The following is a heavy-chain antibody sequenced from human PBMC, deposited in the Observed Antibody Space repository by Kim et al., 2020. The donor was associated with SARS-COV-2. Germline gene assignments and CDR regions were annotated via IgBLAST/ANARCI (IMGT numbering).Heavy chain of an antibody. D-gene: IGHD6-19*01. CDR2: ISGYSGNK. CDR3: VKDQAVAGIVPDF. J-gene: IGHJ1*01. Sequence: ASVKVSCKGSGYSFTSYAINWVRQAPGQRLEWMGWISGYSGNKHYAQKLQGRVTFTRDTATSTAYMEMRSLTYGDTAVYFCVKDQAVAGIVPDF. V-gene: IGHV1-18*01. CDR1: GYSFTSYA.